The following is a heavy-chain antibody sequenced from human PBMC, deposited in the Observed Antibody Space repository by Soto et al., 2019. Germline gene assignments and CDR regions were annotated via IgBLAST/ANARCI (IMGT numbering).Heavy chain of an antibody. Sequence: QVQLVQSGAEVKKPGSSVKVSCKASGGTFNRNTISWVRQAPGQGLEWMGGIIPIFGTANYAQKFQGRVTITADESTSTAYMEMSRLRSEDTAVYYCARQFHYDSSGYYYAYWGQGTLVTVSS. CDR1: GGTFNRNT. CDR3: ARQFHYDSSGYYYAY. D-gene: IGHD3-22*01. V-gene: IGHV1-69*01. J-gene: IGHJ4*02. CDR2: IIPIFGTA.